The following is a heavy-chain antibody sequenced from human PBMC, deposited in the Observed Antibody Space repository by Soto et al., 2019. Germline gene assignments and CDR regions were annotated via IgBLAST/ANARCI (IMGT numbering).Heavy chain of an antibody. D-gene: IGHD5-12*01. J-gene: IGHJ3*02. V-gene: IGHV4-31*03. CDR3: ARERGESGYDLSAFDI. Sequence: QVQLQESGPGLVKPSQTLSLTCTVSGGSISSGGYYWSWICQHPGQGLAWIGYIYYSGSTYYNPSLKSRVTISVDTSKNQFSLKLSSVTAADTAVYYCARERGESGYDLSAFDIWGQGTMVTVSS. CDR2: IYYSGST. CDR1: GGSISSGGYY.